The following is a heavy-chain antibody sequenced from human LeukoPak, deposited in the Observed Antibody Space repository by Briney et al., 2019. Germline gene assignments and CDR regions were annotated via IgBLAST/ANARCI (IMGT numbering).Heavy chain of an antibody. J-gene: IGHJ6*02. Sequence: PSETLSLTCAVYGGSFSGYYWSWIRQPPGKGLEWIGEINHSGSTNYNPSLKSRVTISVDTSKNQFSLKLSSVTAADTAVYYCARGRPKDFWSGIYYYGMDVWGQGTTVTVSS. V-gene: IGHV4-34*01. CDR1: GGSFSGYY. CDR2: INHSGST. CDR3: ARGRPKDFWSGIYYYGMDV. D-gene: IGHD3-3*01.